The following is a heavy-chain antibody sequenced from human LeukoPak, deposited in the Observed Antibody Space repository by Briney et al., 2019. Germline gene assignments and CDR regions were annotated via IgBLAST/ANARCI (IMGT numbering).Heavy chain of an antibody. Sequence: ASVKVSCKVSGYTLTELSMHWVRQAPGKGLEWMGGFDPEDGETIYAQKFQGRVTMTEDTSTDTAYMELSSLRSEDTAVYYCARGGYSYREFIGRDWFDPWGQGTLVTVSS. V-gene: IGHV1-24*01. D-gene: IGHD5-18*01. J-gene: IGHJ5*02. CDR1: GYTLTELS. CDR3: ARGGYSYREFIGRDWFDP. CDR2: FDPEDGET.